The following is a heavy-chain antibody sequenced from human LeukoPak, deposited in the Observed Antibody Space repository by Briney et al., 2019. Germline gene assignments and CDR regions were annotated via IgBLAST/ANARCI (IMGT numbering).Heavy chain of an antibody. V-gene: IGHV4-34*01. Sequence: SETLSLTCAVYGGSFSGYYWSWIRQPPGKGLEWIGEISHSGSTNYNPSLKSRVTISVDTSKNQFSLKLSSVTAADTAVYYCARGDCSSTSCYRKGVYFQHWGQGTLVTVSS. CDR3: ARGDCSSTSCYRKGVYFQH. J-gene: IGHJ1*01. CDR1: GGSFSGYY. D-gene: IGHD2-2*02. CDR2: ISHSGST.